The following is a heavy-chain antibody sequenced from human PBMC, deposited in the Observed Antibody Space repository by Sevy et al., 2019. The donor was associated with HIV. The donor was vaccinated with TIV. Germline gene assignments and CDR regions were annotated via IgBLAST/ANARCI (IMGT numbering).Heavy chain of an antibody. V-gene: IGHV1-69*06. D-gene: IGHD2-2*01. J-gene: IGHJ5*02. CDR1: GGTFSSYA. Sequence: ASVKVSCKASGGTFSSYAISWVRQAPGQGLEWMGGIIPIFGTANYAQMFQGRVTITADKSTSTAYMGLSSLRSEDTAVYYCARGEIVVVPAAMGGGRNWFDPWGQGTLVTVSS. CDR3: ARGEIVVVPAAMGGGRNWFDP. CDR2: IIPIFGTA.